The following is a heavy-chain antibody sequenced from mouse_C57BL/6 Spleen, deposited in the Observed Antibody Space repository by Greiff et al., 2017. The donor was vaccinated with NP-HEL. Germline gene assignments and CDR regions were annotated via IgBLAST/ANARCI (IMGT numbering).Heavy chain of an antibody. J-gene: IGHJ4*01. Sequence: EVKLMESGGGLVKPGGSLKLSCTASGFTFSDYYMAWVRQVPEKGLEWVANINYDGSSTYYLDSLKSRFIISRDNAKNILYLQMSSLKSEDTATYYCARDRRYAMDYWGQGTSVTVSS. CDR1: GFTFSDYY. V-gene: IGHV5-16*01. CDR2: INYDGSST. CDR3: ARDRRYAMDY.